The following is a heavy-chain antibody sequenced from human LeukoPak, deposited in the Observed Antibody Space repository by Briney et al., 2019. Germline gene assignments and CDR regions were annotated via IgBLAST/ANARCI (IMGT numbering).Heavy chain of an antibody. CDR2: IWYDGSNK. J-gene: IGHJ4*02. CDR3: AREGGSYEYSFDY. V-gene: IGHV3-33*01. Sequence: GRSLRLSCAASGFTFSSYGMHWVRQAPGKGLEWVAVIWYDGSNKYYADSVKGRFTISRDNSKNTLYLQMNSLRAEDTAVYYCAREGGSYEYSFDYWGQGTLVTVSS. D-gene: IGHD1-26*01. CDR1: GFTFSSYG.